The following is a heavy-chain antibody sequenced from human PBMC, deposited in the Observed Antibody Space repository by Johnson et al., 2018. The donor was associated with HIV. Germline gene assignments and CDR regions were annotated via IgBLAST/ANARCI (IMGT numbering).Heavy chain of an antibody. CDR2: INWNGDTT. J-gene: IGHJ3*02. Sequence: VQLVESGGGVVRPGGSPRLSCTTSEFIFDDYGMSWVRQAPGKGPEWVSGINWNGDTTASADSVKGRFTISRDNAKNSLYLQMNSLRAEDTALYYCARALGTAVGAFDIWGQGTMVTVSS. CDR3: ARALGTAVGAFDI. D-gene: IGHD4-23*01. V-gene: IGHV3-20*04. CDR1: EFIFDDYG.